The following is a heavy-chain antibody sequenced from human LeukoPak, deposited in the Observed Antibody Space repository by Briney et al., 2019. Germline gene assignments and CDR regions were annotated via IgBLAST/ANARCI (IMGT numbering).Heavy chain of an antibody. J-gene: IGHJ5*02. V-gene: IGHV3-21*01. D-gene: IGHD3-10*01. Sequence: GGSLRLSCAAPGFTFSSYSMNWVRQAPGKGLEWVSSISSSSSYIYYADSVKGRFTISRDNAKNSLYLQMNSLRAEDTAVYYCAGGAVRGVISVWFDPWGQGTLVTVSS. CDR1: GFTFSSYS. CDR3: AGGAVRGVISVWFDP. CDR2: ISSSSSYI.